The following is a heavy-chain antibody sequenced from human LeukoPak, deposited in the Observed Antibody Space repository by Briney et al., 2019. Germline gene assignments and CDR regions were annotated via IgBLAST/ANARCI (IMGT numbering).Heavy chain of an antibody. CDR3: ARGSMVRGVIFDY. D-gene: IGHD3-10*01. CDR1: GGSISSYY. V-gene: IGHV4-59*01. Sequence: PSETLSLTCTVSGGSISSYYWSWIRQPPGKGLEWIGYIYYSGSTNYKPSLKSRVTISVDTSRNQFPLKLSSVTAADTAVYYCARGSMVRGVIFDYWGQGTLVTVSS. J-gene: IGHJ4*02. CDR2: IYYSGST.